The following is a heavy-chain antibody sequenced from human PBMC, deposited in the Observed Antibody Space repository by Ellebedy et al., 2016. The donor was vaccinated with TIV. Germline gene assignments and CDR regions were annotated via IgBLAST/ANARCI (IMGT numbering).Heavy chain of an antibody. Sequence: MPSETLSLTCTVSSGSISSSRHYWGWIRQHPGKGREWIGTMYYTGTTYYNPSLQSRVTISIDMSNNQFSLKLNSVTAADTAVYYCARGEWPLWGKWERCFDSWGQGTLVTVSS. CDR3: ARGEWPLWGKWERCFDS. CDR1: SGSISSSRHY. D-gene: IGHD3-3*01. J-gene: IGHJ4*02. CDR2: MYYTGTT. V-gene: IGHV4-39*07.